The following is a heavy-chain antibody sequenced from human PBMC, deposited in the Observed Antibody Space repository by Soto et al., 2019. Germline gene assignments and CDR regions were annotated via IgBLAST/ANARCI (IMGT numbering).Heavy chain of an antibody. D-gene: IGHD2-2*01. CDR1: GLTFYNFA. J-gene: IGHJ4*02. V-gene: IGHV3-23*01. CDR2: ISGTGDTT. Sequence: SSAASGLTFYNFAMNWVRKDTGKGLEWVSVISGTGDTTYNADSVKGRFTISRDNSMNTAFLQMNSLRAEDTARYYCAKGYCSSTSCSFDYWGQGPLV. CDR3: AKGYCSSTSCSFDY.